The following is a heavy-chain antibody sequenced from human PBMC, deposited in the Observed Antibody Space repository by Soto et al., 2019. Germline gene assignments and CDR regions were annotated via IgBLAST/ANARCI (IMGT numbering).Heavy chain of an antibody. J-gene: IGHJ5*02. CDR1: GDSVSSNSAA. D-gene: IGHD3-16*01. Sequence: QVPLQQSGPGLVKPSQTLSLTCAISGDSVSSNSAAWNWVRQSPSRGLEWLGRTYYRSKWYNDYAASVKSRIIINPDTSKNQFSLQLNSVTPEDTAVYYCASSVGGFGGSPFYWFDPWGQGTLVTVSS. CDR2: TYYRSKWYN. V-gene: IGHV6-1*01. CDR3: ASSVGGFGGSPFYWFDP.